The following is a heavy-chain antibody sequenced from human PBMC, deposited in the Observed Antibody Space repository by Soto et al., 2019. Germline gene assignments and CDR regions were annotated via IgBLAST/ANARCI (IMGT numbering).Heavy chain of an antibody. Sequence: QVQLQQWGAGQSKPSETLSLTCAVSGGSFSGYRWSWIRQPPGKGLEWIGDINHTGSTNSNPALSSRVTISIDTFKKQVSLTLSSVTAADTAVYYCARGVLRLEAPTTMWALPRDDAFDIWGQGTLVTVSS. D-gene: IGHD3-10*02. CDR1: GGSFSGYR. J-gene: IGHJ3*02. V-gene: IGHV4-34*01. CDR2: INHTGST. CDR3: ARGVLRLEAPTTMWALPRDDAFDI.